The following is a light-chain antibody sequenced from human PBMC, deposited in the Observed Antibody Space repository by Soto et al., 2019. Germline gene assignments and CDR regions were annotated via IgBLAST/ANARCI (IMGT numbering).Light chain of an antibody. Sequence: EIVLTHSPDTLSLSPGERATLSCRASQSVRNNYLAWYQQKPCQVPRFLIYDASSRATGIPDRFSGSGSGTDFTLTTAWELDPEDFAVYYCQQYGSTPLTFGGGTKVDIK. V-gene: IGKV3-20*01. CDR1: QSVRNNY. J-gene: IGKJ4*01. CDR2: DAS. CDR3: QQYGSTPLT.